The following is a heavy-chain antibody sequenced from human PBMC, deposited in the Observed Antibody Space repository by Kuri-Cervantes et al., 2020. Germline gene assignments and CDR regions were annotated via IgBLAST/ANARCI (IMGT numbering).Heavy chain of an antibody. CDR1: GFTFSSYA. V-gene: IGHV3-23*01. Sequence: GESLKISCAASGFTFSSYAMSWVHQAPGKGLEWVSAISGSGGSTYYADSVKGRFTISRDNSKNTLYLQMNSLRAEDTAVYYCARDVKDSSSWYGYYYYGMDVWGQGTTVTVSS. CDR3: ARDVKDSSSWYGYYYYGMDV. J-gene: IGHJ6*02. D-gene: IGHD6-13*01. CDR2: ISGSGGST.